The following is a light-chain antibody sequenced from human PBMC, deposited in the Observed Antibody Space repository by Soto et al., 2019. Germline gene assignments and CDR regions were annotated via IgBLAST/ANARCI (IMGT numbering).Light chain of an antibody. V-gene: IGKV4-1*01. J-gene: IGKJ5*01. CDR1: QSVFYTSNNKNY. CDR2: WES. CDR3: QQYYSTPPT. Sequence: DIVMTQSPDSLAVSLGERATINCKSSQSVFYTSNNKNYLAWYQQKPGQPTKLLIYWESTRESGVPDRFSGSGSGTDFTLTISSLQAEEVAVYDCQQYYSTPPTFGQLTRLEIK.